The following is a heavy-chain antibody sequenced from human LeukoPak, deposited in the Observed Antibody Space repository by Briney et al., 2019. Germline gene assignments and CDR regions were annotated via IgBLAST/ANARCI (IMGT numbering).Heavy chain of an antibody. CDR2: ISSSSSYI. CDR1: GFTFSSYS. CDR3: ARDNSGSYYFAAFDI. Sequence: PGGSLRLSCAASGFTFSSYSMNWVRQAPGKGLEWVSSISSSSSYIYYADSVKGRFTISRDNAKNSLYLQMNSLRAEDAAVYYCARDNSGSYYFAAFDIWGQGTMVTVSS. V-gene: IGHV3-21*01. D-gene: IGHD1-26*01. J-gene: IGHJ3*02.